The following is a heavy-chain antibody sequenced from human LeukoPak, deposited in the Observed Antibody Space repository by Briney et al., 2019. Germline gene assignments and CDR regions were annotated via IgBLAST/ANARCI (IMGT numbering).Heavy chain of an antibody. CDR2: IKSKTDGGTT. J-gene: IGHJ6*03. CDR1: GFTFSNAW. Sequence: GGSLRLSCAASGFTFSNAWMSWVRQAPGKGQEWVGRIKSKTDGGTTDYAAPVKGRFTISRDDSKNTLYLQMNSLKTEDTAVYYCTVCIDDYYYYYMDVWGKGTTVTVSS. CDR3: TVCIDDYYYYYMDV. D-gene: IGHD1-26*01. V-gene: IGHV3-15*01.